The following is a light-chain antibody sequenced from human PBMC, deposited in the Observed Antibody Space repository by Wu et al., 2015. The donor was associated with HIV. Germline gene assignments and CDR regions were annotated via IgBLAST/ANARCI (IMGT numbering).Light chain of an antibody. CDR1: QNISSSY. CDR2: GAS. Sequence: EIVLTQSPGTLSLSPGERATLSCRTTQNISSSYLAWYQQKSGQAPRLLVYGASSRATGIPDRLSGSGSGTDFTLTISRLEPEDFAVYYXQQYGSSPIYFGPG. CDR3: QQYGSSPIY. J-gene: IGKJ3*01. V-gene: IGKV3-20*01.